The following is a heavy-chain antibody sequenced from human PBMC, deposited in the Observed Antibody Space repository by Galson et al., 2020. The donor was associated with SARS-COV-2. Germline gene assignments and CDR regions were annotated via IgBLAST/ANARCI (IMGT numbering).Heavy chain of an antibody. J-gene: IGHJ2*01. CDR2: ISSDGDST. V-gene: IGHV3-64D*08. Sequence: GGSLRLSCSASGFNFNSYAMHWVRQAPGKGLEYVSAISSDGDSTHYTDSVKGRFTIYRDNSKNTLYLQMSSLRAEDTAVYYCVKDGCSSTSCYIWYFDIWGRGNLVEVSS. D-gene: IGHD2-2*01. CDR1: GFNFNSYA. CDR3: VKDGCSSTSCYIWYFDI.